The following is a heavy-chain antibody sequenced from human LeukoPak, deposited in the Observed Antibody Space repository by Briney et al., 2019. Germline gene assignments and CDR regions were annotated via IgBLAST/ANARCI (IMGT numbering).Heavy chain of an antibody. CDR3: ARDSLYCSGGSCYSDYYYGMDV. J-gene: IGHJ6*02. V-gene: IGHV4-59*12. Sequence: SETLSLTCTVPGGSISSYYWSWIRQPPGKGLEWIGYIYYSGSTNYNPSLKSRVTISVDTSKNQFSLKLSSVTAADTAVYYCARDSLYCSGGSCYSDYYYGMDVWGQGTTVTVSS. CDR1: GGSISSYY. CDR2: IYYSGST. D-gene: IGHD2-15*01.